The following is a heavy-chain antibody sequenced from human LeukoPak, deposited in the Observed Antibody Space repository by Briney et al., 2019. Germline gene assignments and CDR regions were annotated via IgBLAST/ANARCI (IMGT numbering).Heavy chain of an antibody. CDR2: ISYDGSNK. CDR1: GFTFSSYA. Sequence: GGSLRLSCAASGFTFSSYAMHWVRQAPGKGLEWVAVISYDGSNKYYADSVKGRFTISRDNSKNTLYLQMNSLRAEDTAVYYCAKLIGKWLHEMSDYWGQGTLVTVSS. D-gene: IGHD3-22*01. V-gene: IGHV3-30-3*02. CDR3: AKLIGKWLHEMSDY. J-gene: IGHJ4*02.